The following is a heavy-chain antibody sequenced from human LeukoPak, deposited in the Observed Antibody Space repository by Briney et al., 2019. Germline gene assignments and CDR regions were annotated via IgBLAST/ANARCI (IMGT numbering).Heavy chain of an antibody. Sequence: GASVKVSCKASGYTFTSYDINWVRQATGQGLEWMGWMNPNSGNTGYAQKFQGRVTMTRNTSISTAYMELSSLRSEDTAVYYCASHASNGYSSSWYSVRNWFDPWGQGTLVTVSS. CDR3: ASHASNGYSSSWYSVRNWFDP. V-gene: IGHV1-8*01. CDR2: MNPNSGNT. CDR1: GYTFTSYD. D-gene: IGHD6-13*01. J-gene: IGHJ5*02.